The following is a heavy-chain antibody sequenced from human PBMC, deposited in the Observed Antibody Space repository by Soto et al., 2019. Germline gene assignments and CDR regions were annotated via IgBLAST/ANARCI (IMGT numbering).Heavy chain of an antibody. D-gene: IGHD5-12*01. J-gene: IGHJ5*02. CDR1: GGSISSGGYS. CDR3: ARLLVEMATRGENWFDP. V-gene: IGHV4-30-2*01. Sequence: PSETLSLTCAVSGGSISSGGYSWSWIRQPPGKGLEWIGYIYHSGSTYYNPSLKSRVTISVDRSKNQFSLKLSSVTAADTAVYYCARLLVEMATRGENWFDPWGQGTLVTVSS. CDR2: IYHSGST.